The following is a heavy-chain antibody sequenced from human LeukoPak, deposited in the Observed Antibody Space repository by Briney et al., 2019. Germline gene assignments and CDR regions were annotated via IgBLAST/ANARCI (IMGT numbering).Heavy chain of an antibody. V-gene: IGHV3-33*06. CDR2: IWYGGSTK. CDR1: VFTFSSIA. D-gene: IGHD5-24*01. CDR3: AKSIRYNKYSFDY. J-gene: IGHJ4*02. Sequence: PGVSLRLSCAASVFTFSSIAVSCVRQAPGKGLEGVAVIWYGGSTKYYAHSVKGRFTISRDNSKNTVFLQMNSLRAEDTAVYYCAKSIRYNKYSFDYWGQGTLVTVSS.